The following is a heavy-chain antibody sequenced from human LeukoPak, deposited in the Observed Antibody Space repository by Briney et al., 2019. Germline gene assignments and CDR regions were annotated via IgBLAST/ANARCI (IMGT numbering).Heavy chain of an antibody. CDR1: GFTVSSNY. D-gene: IGHD3-3*01. J-gene: IGHJ6*02. CDR2: IYSGGST. Sequence: GGSLRLSCAASGFTVSSNYMSWVRQAPGKGLEWVSAIYSGGSTYYADSVKGRFTISRDNSKNTLYLQMNSLRAEDTAVYYCARDGHDFWSGLASLGGMDVWGQGTTVTVSS. V-gene: IGHV3-66*01. CDR3: ARDGHDFWSGLASLGGMDV.